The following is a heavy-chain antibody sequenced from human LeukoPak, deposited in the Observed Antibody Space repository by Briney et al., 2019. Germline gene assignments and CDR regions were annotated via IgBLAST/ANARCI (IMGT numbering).Heavy chain of an antibody. CDR2: ISRSGSTI. Sequence: PGGSLRLSCAASGFTFSDYYMSWIRQAPGKGLEWVSYISRSGSTIYYADSVKGRFTISRDNAKNSLYLQMNSLRAEDTAVYYCARRIYSSGWDDAFDIWGQGTMVTVSS. CDR1: GFTFSDYY. J-gene: IGHJ3*02. V-gene: IGHV3-11*01. CDR3: ARRIYSSGWDDAFDI. D-gene: IGHD6-19*01.